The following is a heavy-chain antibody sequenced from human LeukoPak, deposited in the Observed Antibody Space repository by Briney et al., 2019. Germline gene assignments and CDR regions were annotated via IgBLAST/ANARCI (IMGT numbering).Heavy chain of an antibody. D-gene: IGHD1-26*01. V-gene: IGHV3-21*01. J-gene: IGHJ4*02. Sequence: NAGGSLRLSCEASGFIFNSYGMTWVRQAPGRGLEWVSSISSTGSYIFYADSVKGRFTISRDDAKNSVYLQMNTLRAEDTGIYYCARSEGGSENYWGQEILVAVSS. CDR2: ISSTGSYI. CDR3: ARSEGGSENY. CDR1: GFIFNSYG.